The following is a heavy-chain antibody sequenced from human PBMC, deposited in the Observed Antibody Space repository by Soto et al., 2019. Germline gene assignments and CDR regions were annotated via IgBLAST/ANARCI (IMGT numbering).Heavy chain of an antibody. CDR1: GGSISSSNYY. CDR3: ASSHAGAHITAAVH. J-gene: IGHJ4*02. D-gene: IGHD6-13*01. CDR2: IYYSGST. Sequence: SETLSLTCTVSGGSISSSNYYWGWIRQPPGKGLEWIGSIYYSGSTYYNPSLKSRVTISVDRSKNQFSLKLSSVTAADTAVYYCASSHAGAHITAAVHWGQGTLVTVS. V-gene: IGHV4-39*07.